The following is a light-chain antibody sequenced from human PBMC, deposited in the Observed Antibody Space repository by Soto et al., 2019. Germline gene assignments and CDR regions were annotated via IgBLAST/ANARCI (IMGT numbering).Light chain of an antibody. V-gene: IGLV1-40*01. CDR2: GST. CDR3: QSYDSSLSGYV. J-gene: IGLJ1*01. Sequence: QSVLTQPPSLSGAPGQRVTISCTGSGSNIGVPYDVHWYQHLPGAAPKLLIYGSTNRPSGVPGRFSGSKSGTSASLAITGLQAEDEADYYCQSYDSSLSGYVFGAGTKVTVL. CDR1: GSNIGVPYD.